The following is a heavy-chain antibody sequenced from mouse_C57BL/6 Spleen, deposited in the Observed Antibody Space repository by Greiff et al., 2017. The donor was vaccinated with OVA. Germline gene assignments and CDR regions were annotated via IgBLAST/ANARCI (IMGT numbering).Heavy chain of an antibody. Sequence: VQLQQSGAELVRPGTSVKLSCKASGYTFTSYWMHWVKQRPGQGLEWIGVIDPSDSYTNYNQKFKGKATLTVDTSSSTAYMQLSSLTSEDSAVYYCARRDGSSYWYFDVWGTGTTVTVSS. CDR3: ARRDGSSYWYFDV. J-gene: IGHJ1*03. D-gene: IGHD1-1*01. CDR2: IDPSDSYT. V-gene: IGHV1-59*01. CDR1: GYTFTSYW.